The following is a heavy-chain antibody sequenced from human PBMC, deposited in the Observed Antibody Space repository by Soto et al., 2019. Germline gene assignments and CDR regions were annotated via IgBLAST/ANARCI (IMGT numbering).Heavy chain of an antibody. CDR2: IYYSGNT. J-gene: IGHJ6*02. CDR3: ARRGGYCSSTSCPTLYYYYGMDV. CDR1: GGSISSYY. V-gene: IGHV4-59*01. D-gene: IGHD2-2*01. Sequence: SETLSLTCTVSGGSISSYYWSWIRQPPGKGLEWIGYIYYSGNTNYNPSLKSRVTISVDTSKNQFSLKLSSVTAADTAVYYCARRGGYCSSTSCPTLYYYYGMDVWGQGTTVTVSS.